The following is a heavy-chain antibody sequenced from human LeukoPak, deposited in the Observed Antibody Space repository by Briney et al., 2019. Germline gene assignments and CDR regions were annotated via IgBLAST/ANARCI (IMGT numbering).Heavy chain of an antibody. CDR3: ASIAAPLGFDY. D-gene: IGHD6-6*01. J-gene: IGHJ4*02. CDR1: GFIFDEYA. V-gene: IGHV3-9*01. Sequence: PGRSLRLSCAASGFIFDEYAMHWVRQAPGKGLEWVSGISWNSGSIGYADSVKGRFTISRDNAKNSLYLQMNSLRAEDTALYYCASIAAPLGFDYWGQGTLVTVSS. CDR2: ISWNSGSI.